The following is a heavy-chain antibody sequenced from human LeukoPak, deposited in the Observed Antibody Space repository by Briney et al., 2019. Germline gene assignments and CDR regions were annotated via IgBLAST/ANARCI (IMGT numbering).Heavy chain of an antibody. Sequence: SQTLSLTCTVSGGSISSGNNQWSWNRQPEGKGLDGLGRNNTSGSTNHNPALVSGVSILVDTYSNEFSLKLSSVTPADTAVYYCARATVTTALLVYWGQGSLVTVSS. V-gene: IGHV4-61*02. D-gene: IGHD4-17*01. CDR1: GGSISSGNNQ. CDR3: ARATVTTALLVY. CDR2: NNTSGST. J-gene: IGHJ4*02.